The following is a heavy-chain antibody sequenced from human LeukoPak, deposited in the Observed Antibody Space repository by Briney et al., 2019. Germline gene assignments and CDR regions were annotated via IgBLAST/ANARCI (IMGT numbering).Heavy chain of an antibody. Sequence: GGTPRLSCAASAFSFSSYGMSWVRQAPGKGLEWVAVISYDGSNKYYADSVKGRFTISRDNAKNSLYLQMKRLRAEDTAVYYCASKSGGTSAGYYYMDVWGKGTTVTISS. CDR1: AFSFSSYG. D-gene: IGHD4-23*01. V-gene: IGHV3-30*03. CDR3: ASKSGGTSAGYYYMDV. J-gene: IGHJ6*03. CDR2: ISYDGSNK.